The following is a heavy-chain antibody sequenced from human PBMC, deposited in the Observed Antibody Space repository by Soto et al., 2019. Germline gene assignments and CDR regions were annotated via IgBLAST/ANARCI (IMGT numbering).Heavy chain of an antibody. D-gene: IGHD1-1*01. CDR2: MNPNSGNT. Sequence: QVQLVQSGAEVKKPGASVKVSCKASGYTFTSYDINWVRQATGQGLEWMGWMNPNSGNTGYAQKFRGRVTMTRNTSISTAYMELCRLRSEDTAVYYCARERTGTTSMDVWRQGTTVTVSS. CDR3: ARERTGTTSMDV. V-gene: IGHV1-8*01. CDR1: GYTFTSYD. J-gene: IGHJ6*02.